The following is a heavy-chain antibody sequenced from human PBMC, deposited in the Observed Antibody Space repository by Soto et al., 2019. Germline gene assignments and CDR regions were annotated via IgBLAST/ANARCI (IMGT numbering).Heavy chain of an antibody. CDR1: GDTFTSXD. V-gene: IGHV1-8*01. CDR2: MNPNSGNT. Sequence: GASVKVSCKACGDTFTSXDINWVRQASGQGLEWMGWMNPNSGNTGYAQKFQGRVTMTRNTSISTAYMELSSLRSEDTAVYYCARNWDIVVASFDYWGQGTLVTVSS. CDR3: ARNWDIVVASFDY. D-gene: IGHD2-15*01. J-gene: IGHJ4*02.